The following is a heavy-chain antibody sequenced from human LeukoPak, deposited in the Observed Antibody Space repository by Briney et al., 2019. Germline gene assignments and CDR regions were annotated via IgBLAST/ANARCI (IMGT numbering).Heavy chain of an antibody. Sequence: PSETLSLTCTVSGDSIRSGGYYWGWIRQHPGKGLEWIGYIYYSGRTYYNTSLQSRFTISVDTSKNQFSLKPSSVTAADTAVYYCARVYGDYPSYFDLWGQGTLVTVSS. D-gene: IGHD4-17*01. V-gene: IGHV4-31*03. CDR3: ARVYGDYPSYFDL. J-gene: IGHJ4*02. CDR1: GDSIRSGGYY. CDR2: IYYSGRT.